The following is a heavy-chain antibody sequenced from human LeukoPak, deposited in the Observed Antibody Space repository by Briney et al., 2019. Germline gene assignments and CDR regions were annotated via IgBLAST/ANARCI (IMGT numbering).Heavy chain of an antibody. Sequence: EASVKVSCXASGGTFSSYAISWVRQAPGQGLEWMGGIIPIFGTANYAQKFQGRVTITTDESTSTAYMELSSLRSEDTAVYYCARDAETFFDYWGQGTLVTVSS. CDR2: IIPIFGTA. J-gene: IGHJ4*02. CDR3: ARDAETFFDY. CDR1: GGTFSSYA. V-gene: IGHV1-69*05.